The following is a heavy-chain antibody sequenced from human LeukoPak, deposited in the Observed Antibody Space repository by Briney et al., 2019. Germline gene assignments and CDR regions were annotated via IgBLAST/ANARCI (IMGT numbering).Heavy chain of an antibody. D-gene: IGHD6-6*01. J-gene: IGHJ4*02. CDR1: GGTFSSYA. V-gene: IGHV1-69*13. CDR2: IIPIFGTA. Sequence: ASVKVPCKASGGTFSSYAISWVRQAPGQGLEWMGGIIPIFGTANYAQKFQGRVTITADESTSTAYMELSSLRSEDTAVYYCARDYSSSSLVYFDYWGQGTLVTVSS. CDR3: ARDYSSSSLVYFDY.